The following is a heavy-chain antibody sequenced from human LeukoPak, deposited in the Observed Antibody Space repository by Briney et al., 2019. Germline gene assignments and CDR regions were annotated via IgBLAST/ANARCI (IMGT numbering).Heavy chain of an antibody. CDR1: GFTFSSYW. D-gene: IGHD2-2*01. CDR2: IKQDGSEK. CDR3: ARDGPVVPVAPAFDP. Sequence: GGSLRLSCAASGFTFSSYWMSWVRQAPGKGLEWVANIKQDGSEKYYVDSVKGRFTISRDNAKNSLYLQMNSLRAEDTAVYYCARDGPVVPVAPAFDPWGQGTLVTVSS. J-gene: IGHJ5*02. V-gene: IGHV3-7*03.